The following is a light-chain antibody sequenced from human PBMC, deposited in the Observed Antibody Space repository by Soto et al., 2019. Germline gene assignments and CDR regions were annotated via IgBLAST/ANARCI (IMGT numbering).Light chain of an antibody. CDR3: QQSYSPRTWK. Sequence: DIQMTHSTSSLSASVGDRVTITCRASQNINNFLNWYQQRPGKATNVLISTASNLQTGVPSRFTGSGSGTDFTLTISSLQPEDFETYYCQQSYSPRTWKFSQGTKVEIK. V-gene: IGKV1-39*01. CDR1: QNINNF. J-gene: IGKJ1*01. CDR2: TAS.